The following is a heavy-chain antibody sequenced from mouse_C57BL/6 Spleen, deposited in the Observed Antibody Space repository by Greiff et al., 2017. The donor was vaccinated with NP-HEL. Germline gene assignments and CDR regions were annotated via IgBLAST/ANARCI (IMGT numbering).Heavy chain of an antibody. D-gene: IGHD2-4*01. J-gene: IGHJ2*01. V-gene: IGHV1-19*01. CDR1: GYTFTDYY. CDR2: INPYNGGT. Sequence: VQLQQSGPVLVKPGASVKMSCKASGYTFTDYYMNWVKQSHGKSLEWIGVINPYNGGTSYNQKFKGKATLTVDKSSSTAYMELNSLTSEDSAVYYCARSFIYYDYDGDFDYWGQGTTLTVSS. CDR3: ARSFIYYDYDGDFDY.